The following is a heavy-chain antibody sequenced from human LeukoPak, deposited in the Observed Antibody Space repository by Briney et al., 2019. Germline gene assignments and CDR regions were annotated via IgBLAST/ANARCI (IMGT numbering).Heavy chain of an antibody. CDR1: VFTSGGFE. CDR2: VSCNGGDT. Sequence: GLLRLSSPASVFTSGGFEMTWVGSARGRGRGWGAFVSCNGGDTFYAASVNGRFTISRDNSKHTLFLQMTSLRDEDTAVYYCAKGRTLVGGSTRSYDCWGEGTLVTVSS. J-gene: IGHJ4*02. V-gene: IGHV3-23*01. CDR3: AKGRTLVGGSTRSYDC. D-gene: IGHD1-26*01.